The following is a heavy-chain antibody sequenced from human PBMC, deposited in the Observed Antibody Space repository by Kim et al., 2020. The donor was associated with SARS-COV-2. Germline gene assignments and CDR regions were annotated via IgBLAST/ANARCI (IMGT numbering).Heavy chain of an antibody. CDR2: ISYDGTKK. D-gene: IGHD1-7*01. CDR1: GFSFSRYG. CDR3: AKDPLKWELRGGIDY. J-gene: IGHJ4*02. Sequence: GGSLRLSCAASGFSFSRYGMHWVRQAPGKGLEWVAVISYDGTKKYYADSVKGRFTISRDIYKNTVHLEMNSLRAEDTAAYYCAKDPLKWELRGGIDYWGQGTLVTVSS. V-gene: IGHV3-30*18.